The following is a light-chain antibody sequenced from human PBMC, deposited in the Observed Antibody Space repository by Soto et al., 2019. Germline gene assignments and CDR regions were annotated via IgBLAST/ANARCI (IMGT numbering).Light chain of an antibody. V-gene: IGKV4-1*01. CDR1: QTLLYNSNNKNY. CDR3: QQYNSPPWT. J-gene: IGKJ1*01. Sequence: DIVMTQSPDSLAVSLDERTTINCKSSQTLLYNSNNKNYLAWYHQKPGQPPKLLIYWASTRESGVPARFSGSGSGTDFTLTISSLQAEDVGIYYCQQYNSPPWTFGQGTKVDIK. CDR2: WAS.